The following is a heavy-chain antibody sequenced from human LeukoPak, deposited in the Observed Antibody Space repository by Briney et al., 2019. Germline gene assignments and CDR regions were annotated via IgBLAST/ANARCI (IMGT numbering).Heavy chain of an antibody. V-gene: IGHV4-59*01. D-gene: IGHD5-18*01. CDR3: ARDRGDTAMAHPFDY. CDR2: ISFSGST. Sequence: SETLFLTCTVSGGSISTYYWSWIRQPPGKGLEWIGFISFSGSTNYNPSLKSRVTISIDPSKNQFSLKLSSVTAADTAVYYCARDRGDTAMAHPFDYWGQGTLVTVSS. CDR1: GGSISTYY. J-gene: IGHJ4*02.